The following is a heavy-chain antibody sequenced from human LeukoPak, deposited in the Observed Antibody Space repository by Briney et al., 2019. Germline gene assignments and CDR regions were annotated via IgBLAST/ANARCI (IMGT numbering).Heavy chain of an antibody. D-gene: IGHD5-24*01. CDR1: GFTFSIYD. V-gene: IGHV3-23*01. J-gene: IGHJ3*02. CDR2: ISGSDGGT. Sequence: GGSLRLSCAASGFTFSIYDMTWVRQAPGKGLEWVSGISGSDGGTYYADSVKGRFTISRDNSRNTLSLQMNTLRAEDTALYYCVRLNATTIRMAGAFDIWGQGTMVTVSS. CDR3: VRLNATTIRMAGAFDI.